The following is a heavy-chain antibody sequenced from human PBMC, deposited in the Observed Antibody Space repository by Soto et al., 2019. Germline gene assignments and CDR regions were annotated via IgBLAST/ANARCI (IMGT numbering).Heavy chain of an antibody. Sequence: GGSLRLSCAASGLTFSDYYMSWIRQAPGKGLEWVSYISSSGSTIYYADSVKGRFTISRDNAKNSLYLQMNSLRAEDTAVYYCARSHCSGGSCETYYYYYYMDVWGKGTTVTVSS. CDR3: ARSHCSGGSCETYYYYYYMDV. CDR2: ISSSGSTI. J-gene: IGHJ6*03. CDR1: GLTFSDYY. V-gene: IGHV3-11*01. D-gene: IGHD2-15*01.